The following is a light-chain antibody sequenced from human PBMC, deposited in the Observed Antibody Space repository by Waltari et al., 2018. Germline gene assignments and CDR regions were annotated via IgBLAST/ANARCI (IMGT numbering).Light chain of an antibody. CDR1: QSVISY. CDR2: DAS. CDR3: QQRYNWPPIT. J-gene: IGKJ5*01. V-gene: IGKV3-11*01. Sequence: EIVLTQSPATLSLSPGERATLSCRASQSVISYLAWYQQKPGQSPRLLIYDASNRATGIPARFSVSGSGTDFTLTISSLEPEDFAVYFCQQRYNWPPITFGQGTRLEIK.